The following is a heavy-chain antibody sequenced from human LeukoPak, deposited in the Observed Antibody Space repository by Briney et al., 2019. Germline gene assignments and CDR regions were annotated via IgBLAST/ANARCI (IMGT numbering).Heavy chain of an antibody. D-gene: IGHD5-18*01. CDR1: GGSISGYH. J-gene: IGHJ4*02. V-gene: IGHV4-4*09. Sequence: SETLSLTCTVSGGSISGYHWSWIRQPPGKGLEWIGTMAISGNTNYNPSLRSRVTTSVDMSKNQFSLRLRPVTAADTAVYYCARIFIRNGYSSYFDCWGQGTLVTVSS. CDR3: ARIFIRNGYSSYFDC. CDR2: MAISGNT.